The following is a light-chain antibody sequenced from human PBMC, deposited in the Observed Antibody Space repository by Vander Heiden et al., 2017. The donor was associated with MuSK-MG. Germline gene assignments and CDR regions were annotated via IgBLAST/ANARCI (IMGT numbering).Light chain of an antibody. J-gene: IGKJ4*01. Sequence: DIQMTQSPASVSASVGASITITCRASQGIAGWVAWYQQKPGKAPKVLIYAASSLQTGVPSRFSGGGSGTDFTLTISRLQPEDFATYYCQQGNRVRLTFGGGTKVDIK. CDR3: QQGNRVRLT. V-gene: IGKV1D-12*01. CDR1: QGIAGW. CDR2: AAS.